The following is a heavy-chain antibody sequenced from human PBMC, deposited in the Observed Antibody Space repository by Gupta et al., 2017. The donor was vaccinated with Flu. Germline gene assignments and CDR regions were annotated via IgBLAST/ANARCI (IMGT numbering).Heavy chain of an antibody. CDR2: IRDRGNGFTT. J-gene: IGHJ6*02. V-gene: IGHV3-72*01. Sequence: EVHLVESGGGLVQPGGSLRLSCTGSGFSFSGYYIDWVRQAPGKGLEWVARIRDRGNGFTTSYAASVDGRFTVSRDESTNSGYLLMNSLKTEDTAIYYCARTVRFSDMNVWGQGTTVTVSS. CDR3: ARTVRFSDMNV. CDR1: GFSFSGYY.